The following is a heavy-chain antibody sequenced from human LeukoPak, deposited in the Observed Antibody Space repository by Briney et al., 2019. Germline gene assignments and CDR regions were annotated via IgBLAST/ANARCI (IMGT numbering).Heavy chain of an antibody. J-gene: IGHJ4*02. CDR1: GDSINSYY. Sequence: SETLSLTCTVSGDSINSYYWTWTRQAPGKGLEWIGYIYYTGSTNYSPSLKSRVSISIDPSKNQFSLKLTSVTAADTAVYYCARDPTYWGQGILVTVSS. CDR3: ARDPTY. V-gene: IGHV4-59*01. CDR2: IYYTGST.